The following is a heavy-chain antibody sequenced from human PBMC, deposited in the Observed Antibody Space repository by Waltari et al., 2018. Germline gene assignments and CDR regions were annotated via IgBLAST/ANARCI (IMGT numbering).Heavy chain of an antibody. J-gene: IGHJ6*03. CDR3: ARGDSSSSGDYYYYMDV. Sequence: QEQLQESGPGLVKPSETLSLTCTVSGGSIRSYYWSWIRQPPGKGLEWIGYIYYSGSTNYNPSLKSRVTISVDTSKNQFSLKLSSVTAADTAVYYCARGDSSSSGDYYYYMDVWGKGTTVTVSS. CDR2: IYYSGST. CDR1: GGSIRSYY. D-gene: IGHD6-6*01. V-gene: IGHV4-59*01.